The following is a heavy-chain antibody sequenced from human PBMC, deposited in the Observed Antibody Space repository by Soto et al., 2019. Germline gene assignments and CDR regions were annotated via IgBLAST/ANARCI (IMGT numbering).Heavy chain of an antibody. Sequence: GGSPRLSCAASGFTFSSYAMSWVRQAPGKGLEWVSAISGSGGSTYYADSVKGRFTISRDNSKNTLYLQMNSLRAEDTAVYYCAKDPKNWNYAKGWFDPWGQGTLVTVSS. CDR3: AKDPKNWNYAKGWFDP. CDR1: GFTFSSYA. CDR2: ISGSGGST. J-gene: IGHJ5*02. V-gene: IGHV3-23*01. D-gene: IGHD1-7*01.